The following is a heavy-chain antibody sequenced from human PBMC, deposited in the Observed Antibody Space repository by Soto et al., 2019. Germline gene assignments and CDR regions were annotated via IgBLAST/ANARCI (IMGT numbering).Heavy chain of an antibody. V-gene: IGHV3-30*03. CDR3: ARDPDRQQMVPDYFDF. J-gene: IGHJ4*02. D-gene: IGHD6-13*01. Sequence: GGSLRLSCVASGFTFRSYGIHWVRQAPGKGLEWVAGISYHGMNKYYVDSVKGRFTISRDDSENTVYLQMDSLRVEDAAVYYCARDPDRQQMVPDYFDFRGQGTLVTVSS. CDR2: ISYHGMNK. CDR1: GFTFRSYG.